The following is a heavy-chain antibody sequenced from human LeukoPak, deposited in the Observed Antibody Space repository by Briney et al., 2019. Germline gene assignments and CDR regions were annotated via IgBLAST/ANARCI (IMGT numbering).Heavy chain of an antibody. CDR2: INPNSGGT. J-gene: IGHJ4*02. Sequence: ASVKVSCKASGYTFTGYYMHWVRQAPGQGPEWMGRINPNSGGTNYAQKFQGRVTMTRDTSISTAYMELSRLRSDDTAVYYCARGSSDTAMVPAGYWGQGTLVTVSS. CDR1: GYTFTGYY. V-gene: IGHV1-2*06. CDR3: ARGSSDTAMVPAGY. D-gene: IGHD5-18*01.